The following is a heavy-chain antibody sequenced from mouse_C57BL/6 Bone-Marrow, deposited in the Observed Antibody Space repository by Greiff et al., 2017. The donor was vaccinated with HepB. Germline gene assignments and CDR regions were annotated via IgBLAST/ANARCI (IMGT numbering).Heavy chain of an antibody. Sequence: VQLQQSGPELVKPGASVKISCKASGYTFTDYYMNWVKQSHGKSLEWIGDINTNNGGTSYNQKFKGKATLTVDTSSSTAYMELRSLTSEDSAVYYCARDYGSFYYAMDYWGQGTSVTVSS. J-gene: IGHJ4*01. CDR2: INTNNGGT. V-gene: IGHV1-26*01. CDR3: ARDYGSFYYAMDY. CDR1: GYTFTDYY. D-gene: IGHD1-1*01.